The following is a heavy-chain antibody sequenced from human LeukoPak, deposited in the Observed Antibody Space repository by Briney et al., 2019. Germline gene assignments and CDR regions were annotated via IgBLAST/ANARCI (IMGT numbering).Heavy chain of an antibody. CDR2: INPNSGGT. J-gene: IGHJ4*02. D-gene: IGHD6-13*01. Sequence: ASVKVSCKASGYTFTGYYMHLVRQAPGQGLEWMGWINPNSGGTDYAQKFQGRVTMTRDTSISTAYMELSKLTSDDTAVYYCARGWQQLDYWGQGTLVTVSS. CDR1: GYTFTGYY. CDR3: ARGWQQLDY. V-gene: IGHV1-2*02.